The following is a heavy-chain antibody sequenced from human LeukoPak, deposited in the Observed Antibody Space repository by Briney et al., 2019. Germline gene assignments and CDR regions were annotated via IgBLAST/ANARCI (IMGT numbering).Heavy chain of an antibody. D-gene: IGHD3-22*01. CDR2: IYPGDSDT. J-gene: IGHJ4*02. CDR3: ARTVRSSGYYYHDY. V-gene: IGHV5-51*03. CDR1: GYSYTSYW. Sequence: GESLTISCTGSGYSYTSYWIGWVRQMPGKGLEWMGIIYPGDSDTRYSPSFQGQVTISADKSISTAYLQWSSLKASDTAMYYCARTVRSSGYYYHDYWGQGTLVTVSS.